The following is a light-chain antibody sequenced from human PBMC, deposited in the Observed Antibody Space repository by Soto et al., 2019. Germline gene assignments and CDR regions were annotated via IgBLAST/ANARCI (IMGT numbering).Light chain of an antibody. Sequence: EVVMTQSPATLSVSPGERATLSCRASQSVTASLAWYQQKPGQAPRLLIYGASTRATGVPARFSGSGSGTEFTLTISSLQSEDFAVYYCQQYNNWPPEGTFGQGTKLEIK. CDR2: GAS. CDR3: QQYNNWPPEGT. CDR1: QSVTAS. V-gene: IGKV3-15*01. J-gene: IGKJ2*02.